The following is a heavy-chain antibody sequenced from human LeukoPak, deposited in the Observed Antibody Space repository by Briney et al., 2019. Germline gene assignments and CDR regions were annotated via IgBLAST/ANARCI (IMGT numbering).Heavy chain of an antibody. Sequence: SETLSLTCAVYGGSFSGYYWSWIRQPPGKGLEWIGEINHSGSTNYNPSLKSRVTISVDTSKNQFSLKLSSVTAADTAVYYCARGGVPAGYFGYWGQGTLDTVSS. CDR2: INHSGST. J-gene: IGHJ4*02. CDR1: GGSFSGYY. D-gene: IGHD2-2*01. CDR3: ARGGVPAGYFGY. V-gene: IGHV4-34*01.